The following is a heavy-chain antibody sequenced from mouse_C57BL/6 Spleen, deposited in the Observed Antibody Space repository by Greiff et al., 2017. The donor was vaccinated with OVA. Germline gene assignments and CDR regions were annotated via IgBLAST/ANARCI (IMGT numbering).Heavy chain of an antibody. D-gene: IGHD2-4*01. CDR3: ARSLMITTWYFDY. J-gene: IGHJ2*01. V-gene: IGHV5-4*01. CDR1: GFTFSSYA. Sequence: EVQRVESGGGLVKPGGSLKLSCAASGFTFSSYAMSWVRQTPEKRLEWVATISDGGSYTYYPDNVKGRFTISRDNAKNNLYLQMSHLKSEDTAMYYCARSLMITTWYFDYWGQGTTLTVSS. CDR2: ISDGGSYT.